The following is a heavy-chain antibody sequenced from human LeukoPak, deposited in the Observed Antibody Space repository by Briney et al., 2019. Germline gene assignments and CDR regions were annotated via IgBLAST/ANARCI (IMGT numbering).Heavy chain of an antibody. V-gene: IGHV3-11*06. Sequence: GSLRLSCAASGFTCTDYYMTWSRQAPGKGLEWVSYITSSGSYTNYADSVKGRFTISRDNANNSLYLQMNSLRAEDTAVYYCARYPVGNYDSGFDYWGQGSLVIVSS. J-gene: IGHJ4*02. CDR2: ITSSGSYT. CDR3: ARYPVGNYDSGFDY. CDR1: GFTCTDYY. D-gene: IGHD5-12*01.